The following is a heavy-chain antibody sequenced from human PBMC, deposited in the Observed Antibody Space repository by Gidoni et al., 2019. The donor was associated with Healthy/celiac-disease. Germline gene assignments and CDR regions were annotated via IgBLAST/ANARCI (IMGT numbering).Heavy chain of an antibody. J-gene: IGHJ4*02. V-gene: IGHV1-69*01. Sequence: QGRRVQSGGEVEKRGSSVKVYCTASGGTFSSYAISWVRPAPGQGLEWMGGIIPIFGTAHYAQKFQGRVTITADESTSTAYMELSSMRSEDTAVYYCARDNGYAVAGRGYFDYWGQGTLGTVSS. CDR2: IIPIFGTA. CDR1: GGTFSSYA. D-gene: IGHD6-19*01. CDR3: ARDNGYAVAGRGYFDY.